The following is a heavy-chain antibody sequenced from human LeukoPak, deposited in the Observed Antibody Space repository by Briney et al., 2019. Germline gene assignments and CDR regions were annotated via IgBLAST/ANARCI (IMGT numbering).Heavy chain of an antibody. D-gene: IGHD3-9*01. Sequence: SQTLSLTCTVSGGSISSGGYYWSWIRQHPGKVLEWIGYIYDSGSTYYNPSLKSRVTISGDTSKNQFSLTLSSVTAADTAVYYCARGFHYDILTGSLDYWGQGTLVTVSS. CDR3: ARGFHYDILTGSLDY. J-gene: IGHJ4*02. CDR1: GGSISSGGYY. V-gene: IGHV4-31*03. CDR2: IYDSGST.